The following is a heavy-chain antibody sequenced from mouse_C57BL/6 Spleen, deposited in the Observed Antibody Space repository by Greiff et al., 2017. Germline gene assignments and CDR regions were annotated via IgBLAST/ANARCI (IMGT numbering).Heavy chain of an antibody. V-gene: IGHV1-72*01. CDR2: IDPNSGGT. J-gene: IGHJ1*03. CDR3: ARKTNFDV. Sequence: VQLQQPGAELVKPGAAVKLFCKASGYTFTSYWLHWVKQRPGRGREWIGRIDPNSGGTMYNGKFKSKATLTVDKPSSTAYMQLSSLTSGDSAVYYCARKTNFDVWGTGTTVTVSS. CDR1: GYTFTSYW.